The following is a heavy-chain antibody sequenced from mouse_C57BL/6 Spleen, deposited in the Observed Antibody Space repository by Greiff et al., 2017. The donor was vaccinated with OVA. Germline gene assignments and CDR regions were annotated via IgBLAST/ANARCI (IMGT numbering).Heavy chain of an antibody. CDR3: ERERLYYNMERNARDY. CDR1: GYTFTSYW. D-gene: IGHD2-12*01. V-gene: IGHV1-53*01. Sequence: QVQLQQPGTELVKPGASVKLSCKASGYTFTSYWMHWVKQRPGQGLEWIGNINPSNGGTNYNEKFKSKATLTVDKSSSTAYMQLSRLTSEDSAFYYFERERLYYNMERNARDYWVQGTSVTVPS. CDR2: INPSNGGT. J-gene: IGHJ4*01.